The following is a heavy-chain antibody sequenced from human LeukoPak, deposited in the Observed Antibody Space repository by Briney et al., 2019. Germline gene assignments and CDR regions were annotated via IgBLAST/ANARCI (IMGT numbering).Heavy chain of an antibody. CDR3: AREYCSSTSCYAGYNWFDP. Sequence: GGSLRLSCEASGFTFSTSWMSWVRQAPGKGLEWVANINQDGSEKYYVDSVKGRFTISRDNAKNSLYLQMNSLRAEDTAVYYCAREYCSSTSCYAGYNWFDPWGQGTLVTVSS. V-gene: IGHV3-7*01. J-gene: IGHJ5*02. D-gene: IGHD2-2*01. CDR1: GFTFSTSW. CDR2: INQDGSEK.